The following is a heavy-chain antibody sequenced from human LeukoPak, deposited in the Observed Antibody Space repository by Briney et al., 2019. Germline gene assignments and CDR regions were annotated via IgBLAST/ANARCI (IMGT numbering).Heavy chain of an antibody. Sequence: ASVKVSCKASGYTFTSYDINWVRQATGQGLEWMGWMNPNSGNTGYAQKFQGRVTMTRNTSISTAYMELSSLRSEDTAEYYCARMSSSWYSTSYDYWGQGTLVTVSS. V-gene: IGHV1-8*01. CDR1: GYTFTSYD. D-gene: IGHD6-13*01. CDR3: ARMSSSWYSTSYDY. CDR2: MNPNSGNT. J-gene: IGHJ4*02.